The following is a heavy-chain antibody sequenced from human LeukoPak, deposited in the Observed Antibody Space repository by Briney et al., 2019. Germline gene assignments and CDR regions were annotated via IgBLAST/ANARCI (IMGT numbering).Heavy chain of an antibody. D-gene: IGHD3-22*01. V-gene: IGHV3-30-3*01. CDR3: ARGAIRSLSWYYYDSSGYYYGASDY. Sequence: PGGSLRLSCAASGFTFSSYAMHWVRQAPGKGLEWVAVTSYDGSNKYYADSVKGRFTISRDNSKNTLYLQMNSLRAEDTAVYYCARGAIRSLSWYYYDSSGYYYGASDYWGQGTLVTVSS. J-gene: IGHJ4*02. CDR1: GFTFSSYA. CDR2: TSYDGSNK.